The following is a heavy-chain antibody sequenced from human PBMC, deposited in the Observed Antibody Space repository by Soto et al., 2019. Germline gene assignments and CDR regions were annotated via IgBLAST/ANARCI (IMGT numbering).Heavy chain of an antibody. J-gene: IGHJ3*02. CDR3: AKAGGLAFIVLMVYANHDAFDI. CDR1: GFTFSNAW. V-gene: IGHV3-30*18. D-gene: IGHD2-8*01. CDR2: ISYDGSNK. Sequence: PGGSLRLSCAASGFTFSNAWINWVRQAPGKGLEWVAVISYDGSNKYYADSVKGRFTVSRDNSKNTLYLQMNSLRAEDTAVYYCAKAGGLAFIVLMVYANHDAFDIWGQGTMVTVSS.